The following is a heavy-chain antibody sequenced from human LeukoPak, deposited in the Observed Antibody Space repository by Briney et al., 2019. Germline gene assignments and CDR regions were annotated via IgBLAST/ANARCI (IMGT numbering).Heavy chain of an antibody. Sequence: QAGGSLRLSCAASGFTFDDYAMHWVRQAPGKGLEWVSLISWDGGSTYYADSVKGRFTISRDNSKNSLYLQMNSLRAEDTALYYCAKDMFHGDSSYYYGMDVWGQGTTVTVSS. V-gene: IGHV3-43D*03. J-gene: IGHJ6*02. D-gene: IGHD4-17*01. CDR1: GFTFDDYA. CDR2: ISWDGGST. CDR3: AKDMFHGDSSYYYGMDV.